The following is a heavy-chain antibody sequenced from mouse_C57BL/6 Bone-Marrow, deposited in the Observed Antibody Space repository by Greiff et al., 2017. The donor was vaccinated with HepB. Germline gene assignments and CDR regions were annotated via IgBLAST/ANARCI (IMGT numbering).Heavy chain of an antibody. CDR1: GYTFTDYE. Sequence: QVQLQQSGAELVRPGASVTLSCKASGYTFTDYEMHWVKQTPVHGLEWIGAIDPETGGTAYNQKFKGKAILTADKSSSTAYMELRSLTSEDSAVYYCTRQSLYDGYSLYAMDYWGQGTSVTVSS. CDR2: IDPETGGT. J-gene: IGHJ4*01. D-gene: IGHD2-3*01. V-gene: IGHV1-15*01. CDR3: TRQSLYDGYSLYAMDY.